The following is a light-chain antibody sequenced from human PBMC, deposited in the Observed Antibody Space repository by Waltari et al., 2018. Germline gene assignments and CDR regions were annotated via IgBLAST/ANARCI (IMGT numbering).Light chain of an antibody. CDR3: ALYMGSGIWV. J-gene: IGLJ3*02. Sequence: QTVVTQEPSLSVSPGGTVTPTCALRSGSPPTTSHPTRYQQPPGQAPRTLVYKANARSSGVPDRFSGSILGNTAALTITGAQADDESDYYCALYMGSGIWVFGGGTRLTVL. CDR1: SGSPPTTSH. V-gene: IGLV8-61*01. CDR2: KAN.